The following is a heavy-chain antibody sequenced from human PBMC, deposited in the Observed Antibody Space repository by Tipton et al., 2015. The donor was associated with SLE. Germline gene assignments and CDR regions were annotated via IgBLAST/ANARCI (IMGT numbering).Heavy chain of an antibody. CDR3: ARPYGSGWYYLDH. J-gene: IGHJ4*02. Sequence: TLSLTCAVSGVFISESYWSWIRQPPGKGLEWIGYFYPSGTPNYNPSLKSRVTMSVDTSKNHFSLRLESVTAADTAVYYCARPYGSGWYYLDHWGQGILVTVSS. CDR1: GVFISESY. V-gene: IGHV4-4*08. CDR2: FYPSGTP. D-gene: IGHD6-19*01.